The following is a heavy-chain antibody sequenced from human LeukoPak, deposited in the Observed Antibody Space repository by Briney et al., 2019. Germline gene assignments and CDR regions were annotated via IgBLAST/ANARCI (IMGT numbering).Heavy chain of an antibody. CDR2: INEGGTAK. CDR1: GFTVRDFW. CDR3: VRGGWELDY. Sequence: GGSLRLSCAASGFTVRDFWMAWFRQAPGKGLEWVAHINEGGTAKYYVDSVRGRFTISKDGDKNSLSLQMNSLRVEDTAVYYCVRGGWELDYWGQGTLVTVSS. J-gene: IGHJ4*02. D-gene: IGHD4-23*01. V-gene: IGHV3-7*01.